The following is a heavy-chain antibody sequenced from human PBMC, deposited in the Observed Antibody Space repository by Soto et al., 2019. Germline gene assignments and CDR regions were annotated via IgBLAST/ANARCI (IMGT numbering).Heavy chain of an antibody. CDR1: VFTFISYG. V-gene: IGHV3-33*01. D-gene: IGHD3-3*01. CDR2: IWYDGSNK. Sequence: GWSLRLSCAASVFTFISYGMHWVRQAPGKGLEWVAVIWYDGSNKYYADSVKGRFTISRDNSKNTLYLQMNSLRAEDTAVYYCARGYYDFWSGYYPTYYYYYGMDVWGQGTTVTVSS. CDR3: ARGYYDFWSGYYPTYYYYYGMDV. J-gene: IGHJ6*02.